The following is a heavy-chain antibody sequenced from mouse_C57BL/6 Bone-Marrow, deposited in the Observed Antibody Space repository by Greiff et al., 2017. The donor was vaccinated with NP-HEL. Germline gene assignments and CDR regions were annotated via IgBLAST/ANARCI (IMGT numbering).Heavy chain of an antibody. CDR1: GFTFSSYG. D-gene: IGHD1-1*01. CDR2: ISSGGSYT. V-gene: IGHV5-6*02. Sequence: EVMLVESGGDLVKPGGSLKLSCAASGFTFSSYGMSWVRQTPDKRLEWVATISSGGSYTYYPDSVKGRFTISRDNAKSTLYLQMSSLKSEDTAMYYCARQATVVATKYYCDYWGQGTSRTVSS. J-gene: IGHJ2*03. CDR3: ARQATVVATKYYCDY.